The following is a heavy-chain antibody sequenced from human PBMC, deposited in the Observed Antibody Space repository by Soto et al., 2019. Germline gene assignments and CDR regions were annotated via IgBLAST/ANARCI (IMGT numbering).Heavy chain of an antibody. CDR3: ARDDNWYDP. CDR1: GFTFSSYS. J-gene: IGHJ5*02. V-gene: IGHV3-21*01. Sequence: AGGALRLSCAASGFTFSSYSMKLVRQAPGKGLEWVSSISSSSSYIYYADSVKGRFTISRDNAKNSLYLQMNSLRAEDTAVCYCARDDNWYDPWGQGTLVTVSS. CDR2: ISSSSSYI.